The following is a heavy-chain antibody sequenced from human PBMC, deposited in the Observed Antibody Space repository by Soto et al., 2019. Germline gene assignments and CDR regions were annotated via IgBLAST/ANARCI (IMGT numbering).Heavy chain of an antibody. J-gene: IGHJ4*02. CDR1: GGTFSSYT. D-gene: IGHD2-15*01. CDR3: AREHKNIVVVVAATPVYYFDY. Sequence: QVQLVQSGAEVKKPGSSVKVSCKASGGTFSSYTISWVRQAPGQGLEWMGRIIPILGIANYAQKFQGRVTITADKSTRTAYMELSSLRSEDTAVYYCAREHKNIVVVVAATPVYYFDYWGQGTLVTVSS. CDR2: IIPILGIA. V-gene: IGHV1-69*08.